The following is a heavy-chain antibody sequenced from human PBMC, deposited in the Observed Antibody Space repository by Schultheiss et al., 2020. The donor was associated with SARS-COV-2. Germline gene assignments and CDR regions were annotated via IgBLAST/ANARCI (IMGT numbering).Heavy chain of an antibody. CDR2: INPNSGGT. V-gene: IGHV1-2*02. CDR3: ARDKFEYSSSSSGGDY. D-gene: IGHD6-6*01. J-gene: IGHJ4*02. Sequence: GESLKISCAASGFTFSSYGMHWVRQAPGQGLEWMGWINPNSGGTNYAQKFQGRVTMTRDTSISTAYMELSRLRSDDTAVYYCARDKFEYSSSSSGGDYWGQGTLVTVSS. CDR1: GFTFSSYG.